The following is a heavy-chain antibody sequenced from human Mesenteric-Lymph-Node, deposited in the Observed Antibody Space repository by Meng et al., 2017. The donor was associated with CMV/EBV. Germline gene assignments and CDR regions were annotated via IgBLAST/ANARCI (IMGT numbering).Heavy chain of an antibody. CDR2: IWFDGNNQ. V-gene: IGHV3-33*06. CDR1: GFVFSAYG. D-gene: IGHD6-19*01. CDR3: AKDWGSGWYKGNYWYFDL. Sequence: GESLKISCGASGFVFSAYGIHWVRQAPGKGLEWVATIWFDGNNQHYADSVKGRFTISRDNSKNTLYLQMNSLRAEDTAVYYCAKDWGSGWYKGNYWYFDLWGRGTLVTVSS. J-gene: IGHJ2*01.